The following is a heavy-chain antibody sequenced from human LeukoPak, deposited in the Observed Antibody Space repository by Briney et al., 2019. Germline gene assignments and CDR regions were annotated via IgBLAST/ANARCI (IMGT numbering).Heavy chain of an antibody. CDR1: GFTFSNYE. J-gene: IGHJ4*02. D-gene: IGHD2-2*01. V-gene: IGHV3-48*03. CDR3: SRVACSSTTCYLAY. Sequence: GGSLRLSCAASGFTFSNYEMNWVRQAPGKGLEWVSYISSSGSAINYADSVKGRFTTSRDNAENSLSLQMNSLRAEDTAVYYCSRVACSSTTCYLAYWGQGTLVTVSS. CDR2: ISSSGSAI.